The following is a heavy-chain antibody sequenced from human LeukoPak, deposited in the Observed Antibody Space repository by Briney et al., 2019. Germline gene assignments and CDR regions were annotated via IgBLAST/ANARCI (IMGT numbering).Heavy chain of an antibody. CDR1: GGSISSYY. Sequence: SETLSLTCTVSGGSISSYYWSWIRQPAGKGLEWIGRIYTSGSTNYNPSLKSRVTMSVDTSKNQFSLKLSSVTAADTAVYYCARDVVPAATYYYYYVDVWGKGTTVTVSS. D-gene: IGHD2-2*01. CDR2: IYTSGST. V-gene: IGHV4-4*07. J-gene: IGHJ6*03. CDR3: ARDVVPAATYYYYYVDV.